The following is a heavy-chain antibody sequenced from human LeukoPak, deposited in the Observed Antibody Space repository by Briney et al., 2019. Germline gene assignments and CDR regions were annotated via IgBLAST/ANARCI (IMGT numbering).Heavy chain of an antibody. Sequence: ASVKVSCKVSGYTLTELSMHWVRQAPGKGLEWMGGFDPEDGETIYAQKFQGRVTMTEDTPTDTAYMELSSLRSEDTAVYYCATDRRGYSYGSFRYWGQGTLVTVSS. CDR1: GYTLTELS. CDR3: ATDRRGYSYGSFRY. J-gene: IGHJ4*02. V-gene: IGHV1-24*01. CDR2: FDPEDGET. D-gene: IGHD5-18*01.